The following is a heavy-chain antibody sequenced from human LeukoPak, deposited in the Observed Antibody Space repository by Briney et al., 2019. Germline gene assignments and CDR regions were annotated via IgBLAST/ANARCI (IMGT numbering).Heavy chain of an antibody. CDR2: IIPIFGTA. CDR3: GRDEMATIPLGY. D-gene: IGHD5-24*01. Sequence: ASVKVSCKASGGTFSSYAISWVRQAPGQGLEWMGRIIPIFGTANYAQKFQGRVTITTDESTSTAYMELSSLRSEDTAVYYCGRDEMATIPLGYWGQGTLVTVSS. V-gene: IGHV1-69*05. J-gene: IGHJ4*02. CDR1: GGTFSSYA.